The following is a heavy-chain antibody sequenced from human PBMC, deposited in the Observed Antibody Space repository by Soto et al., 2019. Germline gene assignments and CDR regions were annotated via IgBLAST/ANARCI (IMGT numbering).Heavy chain of an antibody. CDR2: ICTSGST. J-gene: IGHJ3*02. V-gene: IGHV4-4*07. Sequence: PSETLSLTCTVSGGSISSYYWSWIRQPAGKGLEWIGRICTSGSTNYNPSLKSRVTMSVXXXXXXFXLXLXSXTAAXTAVYYCARSYRASDAFDIWGQGTMVTVS. CDR3: ARSYRASDAFDI. CDR1: GGSISSYY. D-gene: IGHD3-16*02.